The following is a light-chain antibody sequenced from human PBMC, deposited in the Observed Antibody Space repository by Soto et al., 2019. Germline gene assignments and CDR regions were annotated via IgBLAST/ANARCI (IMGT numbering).Light chain of an antibody. V-gene: IGLV2-14*01. CDR1: SSDVGGYNY. CDR2: EVS. J-gene: IGLJ1*01. Sequence: QSALTQPASVSGSPGQSITISCTGTSSDVGGYNYVSWHQQHPGKAPKLMIFEVSYRPLGVSDRFSGSKSGNTASLTISGLQADDEADYYCSSNTRSSLYVFGTGTKLTVL. CDR3: SSNTRSSLYV.